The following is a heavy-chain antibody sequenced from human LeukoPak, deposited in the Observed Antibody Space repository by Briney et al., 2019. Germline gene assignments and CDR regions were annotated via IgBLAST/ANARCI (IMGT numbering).Heavy chain of an antibody. J-gene: IGHJ4*02. CDR1: GFTFSSYG. CDR2: IRYDGSNK. D-gene: IGHD3-22*01. Sequence: GGSLRLSCAASGFTFSSYGMHWVRQAPGKGLEWVAFIRYDGSNKYYADSVKGRFTISRDNSKNTLYLQMNSLRAEDTAVYYCANSLDSSGYEGYFDYWGQGTLVTVSS. CDR3: ANSLDSSGYEGYFDY. V-gene: IGHV3-30*02.